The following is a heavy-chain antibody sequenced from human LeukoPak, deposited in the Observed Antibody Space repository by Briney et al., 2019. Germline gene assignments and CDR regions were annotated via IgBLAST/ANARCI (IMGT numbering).Heavy chain of an antibody. CDR3: ARNYGSGSYSRTLFF. D-gene: IGHD3-10*01. CDR1: GYTFTSYY. J-gene: IGHJ1*01. CDR2: INPSGGST. V-gene: IGHV1-46*01. Sequence: ASVKVSCKASGYTFTSYYMHWVRQAPGQGLEWMGIINPSGGSTSYAQKFQGRVTMTRDTSTSTVYMELSSLRSEDTAVYYCARNYGSGSYSRTLFFWGQGTLVTVSS.